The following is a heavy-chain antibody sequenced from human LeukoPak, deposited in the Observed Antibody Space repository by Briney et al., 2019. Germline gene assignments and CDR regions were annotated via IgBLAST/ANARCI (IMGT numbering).Heavy chain of an antibody. CDR1: GFAVSNKF. Sequence: GGSLRLSCAASGFAVSNKFMYWVRQAPGKGLEWVSVIRVGDVTHYADSVKGRFTISRDNSKNTLYLQMNSLRAEDTAVYYCAKGSAGGRPYYFDYWGQGTLVPVSS. J-gene: IGHJ4*02. CDR3: AKGSAGGRPYYFDY. V-gene: IGHV3-53*01. CDR2: IRVGDVT. D-gene: IGHD6-13*01.